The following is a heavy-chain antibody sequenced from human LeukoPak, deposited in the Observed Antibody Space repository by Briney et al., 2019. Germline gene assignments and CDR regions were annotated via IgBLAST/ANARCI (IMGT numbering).Heavy chain of an antibody. J-gene: IGHJ6*02. CDR3: AGVPGLRSYYYYYGMDV. D-gene: IGHD2-8*01. CDR2: IYYSGST. V-gene: IGHV4-31*03. Sequence: SETLSLTCTVSGGSISSGGYYWSWIRQHPGKGLEWIGYIYYSGSTYYNPSLKSRVTISVDTSKNQFSLKLSSVTAADTAVYYCAGVPGLRSYYYYYGMDVWSQGTTVTVSS. CDR1: GGSISSGGYY.